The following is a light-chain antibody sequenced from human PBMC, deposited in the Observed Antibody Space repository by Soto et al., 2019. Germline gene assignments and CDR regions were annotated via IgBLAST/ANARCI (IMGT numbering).Light chain of an antibody. J-gene: IGKJ5*01. Sequence: DIQLTQSPSFLASVGDRVTITCRASQAISSYLAWYQQKPGKAPKLLISAASTLQSGVPSRFSGSGSGTEFTLTISSLQPEDFATYYCQQLNSYPITFGQGTRLEIK. CDR3: QQLNSYPIT. V-gene: IGKV1-9*01. CDR2: AAS. CDR1: QAISSY.